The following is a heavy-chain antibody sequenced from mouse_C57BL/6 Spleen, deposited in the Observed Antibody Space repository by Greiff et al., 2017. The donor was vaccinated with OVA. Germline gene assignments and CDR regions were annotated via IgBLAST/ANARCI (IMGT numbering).Heavy chain of an antibody. J-gene: IGHJ4*01. CDR1: GYTFTDYY. CDR3: ARETTVVADYAMDY. V-gene: IGHV1-76*01. Sequence: VQLQQSGAELVRPGASVKLSCKASGYTFTDYYINWVKQRPGQGLEWIARIYPGSGNTYYNEKFKGKATLTAEKSSSTAYMQLSSLTSEDSAVYFCARETTVVADYAMDYWGQGTSVTVSS. CDR2: IYPGSGNT. D-gene: IGHD1-1*01.